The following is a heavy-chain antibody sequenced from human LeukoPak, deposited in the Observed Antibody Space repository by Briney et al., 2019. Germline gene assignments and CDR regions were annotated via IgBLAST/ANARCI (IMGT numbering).Heavy chain of an antibody. CDR1: GFTFSSYG. Sequence: GTLRLSCAASGFTFSSYGMSWIRQPPGKGLEWIGSIYYSGSTYYNPSLKSRVSISVDTSKNQFSLKLSSVTAADTAVYYCARHFRDYYGSGSSNWFDPWGQGTLVTVSS. D-gene: IGHD3-10*01. CDR3: ARHFRDYYGSGSSNWFDP. CDR2: IYYSGST. J-gene: IGHJ5*02. V-gene: IGHV4-39*01.